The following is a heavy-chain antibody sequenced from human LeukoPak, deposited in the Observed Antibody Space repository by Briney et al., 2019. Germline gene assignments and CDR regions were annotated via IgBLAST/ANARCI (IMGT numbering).Heavy chain of an antibody. V-gene: IGHV1-8*01. CDR2: MNPNSGDT. J-gene: IGHJ5*02. D-gene: IGHD5-24*01. CDR1: GYIFTHYN. CDR3: AIPSSLNYPPLYL. Sequence: ASVNVSCKASGYIFTHYNINWVRQATGQGLEWMGWMNPNSGDTGYAQQFQGRVTMTRSTAISTAYMELSSLTSEDPAVYYCAIPSSLNYPPLYLWGQGTLVTVSS.